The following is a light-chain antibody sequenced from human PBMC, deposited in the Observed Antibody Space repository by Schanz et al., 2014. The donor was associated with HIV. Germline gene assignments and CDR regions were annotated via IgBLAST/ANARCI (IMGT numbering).Light chain of an antibody. J-gene: IGLJ3*02. CDR2: KDT. Sequence: QSVLTQPPSASGTPGQRVTISCSGSSSNIGSNTVNWYQQLPGTAPKLLIYKDTHRPSGVPDRFSGSKSGTSASLAIIGLRSEDEAHYYCATWDDSLSGVFGGGTKLTVL. V-gene: IGLV1-47*01. CDR3: ATWDDSLSGV. CDR1: SSNIGSNT.